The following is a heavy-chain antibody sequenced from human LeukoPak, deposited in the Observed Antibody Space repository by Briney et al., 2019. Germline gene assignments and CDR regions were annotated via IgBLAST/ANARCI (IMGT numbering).Heavy chain of an antibody. Sequence: ASVKVSCKASGYTSTGYYIQGVRHAPGQGLEWMGWISPNSGETNYAQKFQGRVTMTRDTSTSTAYMELTRLTSDDTAVYYCARVAIVWGQGTLITVST. D-gene: IGHD2-15*01. J-gene: IGHJ4*02. CDR1: GYTSTGYY. V-gene: IGHV1-2*02. CDR3: ARVAIV. CDR2: ISPNSGET.